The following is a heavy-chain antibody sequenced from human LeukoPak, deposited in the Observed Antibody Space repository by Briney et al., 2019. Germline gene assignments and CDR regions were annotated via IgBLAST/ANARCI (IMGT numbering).Heavy chain of an antibody. CDR3: ARDNAYYDILTGYYPDY. J-gene: IGHJ4*02. D-gene: IGHD3-9*01. CDR2: ISAYNGNT. CDR1: GYTFTSYG. Sequence: ASVKVSCKASGYTFTSYGISWVRQAPGQGLEWMGWISAYNGNTNYAQKLQGRVTMTTDTSTSTAYMELRSLRSDDTAVHYCARDNAYYDILTGYYPDYWGQGTLVTVSS. V-gene: IGHV1-18*01.